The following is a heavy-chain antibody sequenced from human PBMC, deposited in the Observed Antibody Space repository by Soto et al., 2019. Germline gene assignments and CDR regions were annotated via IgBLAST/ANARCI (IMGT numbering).Heavy chain of an antibody. D-gene: IGHD3-3*01. CDR1: GGTFSSYA. CDR3: ARGSGITIFGVVIPHYGMDV. CDR2: IIPIFGTA. Sequence: GASVKVSCKASGGTFSSYAISWVRQAPGQGLEWMGGIIPIFGTANYAQKFQGRVTITADESTSTAYMELSSLRSEDTAVYYCARGSGITIFGVVIPHYGMDVWGQGTTVTVS. J-gene: IGHJ6*02. V-gene: IGHV1-69*13.